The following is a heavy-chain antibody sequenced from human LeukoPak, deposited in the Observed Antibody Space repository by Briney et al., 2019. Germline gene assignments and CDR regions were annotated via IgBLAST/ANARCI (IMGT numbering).Heavy chain of an antibody. CDR2: ISYTGST. V-gene: IGHV4-59*01. D-gene: IGHD3-10*01. CDR3: ARSLSLTGHGTMARGVIGYYYYYMDV. J-gene: IGHJ6*03. CDR1: GGSISRYY. Sequence: SETLSLTCTVSGGSISRYYWSWIRQPPGKGLEWIGYISYTGSTTYNPSLKSRVTISVDTSKNQFSLKLSSVTAADTAVYYCARSLSLTGHGTMARGVIGYYYYYMDVWGKGTTVTISS.